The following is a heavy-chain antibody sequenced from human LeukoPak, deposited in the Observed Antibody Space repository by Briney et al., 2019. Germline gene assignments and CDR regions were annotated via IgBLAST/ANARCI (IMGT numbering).Heavy chain of an antibody. CDR1: GGSISSYY. D-gene: IGHD3-22*01. Sequence: SETLSLTCTVSGGSISSYYGSWIRQSPGKGLEWIGYIYYSGSTGYSPSLKSRVTISVDTSKNQFSLELSSVTAADTAVYYCARSYDSRGYYYYGMDVWGQGTTVTVSS. CDR2: IYYSGST. V-gene: IGHV4-59*01. CDR3: ARSYDSRGYYYYGMDV. J-gene: IGHJ6*02.